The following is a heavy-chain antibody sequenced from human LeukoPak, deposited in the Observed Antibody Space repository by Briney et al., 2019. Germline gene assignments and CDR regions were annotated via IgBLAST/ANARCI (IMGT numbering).Heavy chain of an antibody. V-gene: IGHV5-51*01. J-gene: IGHJ6*03. CDR2: IYPGDSET. Sequence: GESLKISCKVSEYTFTTFWIGWVRQLPGQGLQWMGIIYPGDSETIYSPSFQGQVTISADKSISTAYLQWSSLKASDTAMYYCARQRGSWSSYYYYMDVWGKGTTVTVSS. CDR1: EYTFTTFW. CDR3: ARQRGSWSSYYYYMDV. D-gene: IGHD1-26*01.